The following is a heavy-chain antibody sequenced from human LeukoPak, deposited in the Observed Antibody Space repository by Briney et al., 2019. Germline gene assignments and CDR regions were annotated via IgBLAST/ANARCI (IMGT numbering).Heavy chain of an antibody. CDR3: ARDSRDGYNRKRLSD. V-gene: IGHV4-59*12. Sequence: SETLSLTCTVSGGSISSYYWSWIRQPPGKGLEWIGYIYYSGSTNYNPSLKSRVTISVDTSKNQFSLKLSSVTAADTAVYYCARDSRDGYNRKRLSDWGQGTLVTVSS. CDR1: GGSISSYY. J-gene: IGHJ4*02. CDR2: IYYSGST. D-gene: IGHD5-24*01.